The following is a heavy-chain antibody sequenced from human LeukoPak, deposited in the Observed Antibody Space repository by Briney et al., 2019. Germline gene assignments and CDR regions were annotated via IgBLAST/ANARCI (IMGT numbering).Heavy chain of an antibody. Sequence: SETLSLTCAVYGGSFSGYYWSWIRQPPGKGLEWIGEINHSGSTNYNPSLKSRVTISVGTSKNQFSLKLSSVTAADTAVYYVARDSRLGRQLDSFDYWGQGTLVTVSS. CDR1: GGSFSGYY. J-gene: IGHJ4*02. CDR3: ARDSRLGRQLDSFDY. D-gene: IGHD6-13*01. CDR2: INHSGST. V-gene: IGHV4-34*01.